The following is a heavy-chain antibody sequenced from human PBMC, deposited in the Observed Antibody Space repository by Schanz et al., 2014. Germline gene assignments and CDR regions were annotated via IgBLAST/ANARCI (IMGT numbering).Heavy chain of an antibody. CDR1: GFSISDHY. J-gene: IGHJ5*02. D-gene: IGHD1-26*01. CDR2: TRNKPNGYST. CDR3: TRGSGSFLGWFDI. Sequence: ELQLVESGGGLVQPGGSLRLSCAVSGFSISDHYMDWVRQAPGKGLEWVGRTRNKPNGYSTEYSASVKGRFTVSRDDSRNSLYLQMNSLQPEDTAVYFCTRGSGSFLGWFDIWGQGTLVTVSS. V-gene: IGHV3-72*01.